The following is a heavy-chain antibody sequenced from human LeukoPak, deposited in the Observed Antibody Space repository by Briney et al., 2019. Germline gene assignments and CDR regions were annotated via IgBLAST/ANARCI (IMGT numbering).Heavy chain of an antibody. D-gene: IGHD6-6*01. V-gene: IGHV3-21*01. CDR1: GFTFSSYE. CDR3: ARGISSSYYYYMDV. J-gene: IGHJ6*03. CDR2: ISSSSSYI. Sequence: PGGSLRLSCAASGFTFSSYEMNWVRPAPGKGLEWVSSISSSSSYIYYADSVKGRFTISRDNAKNPLYLQMNSLRAEDTAVYYCARGISSSYYYYMDVWGKGTTVTVSS.